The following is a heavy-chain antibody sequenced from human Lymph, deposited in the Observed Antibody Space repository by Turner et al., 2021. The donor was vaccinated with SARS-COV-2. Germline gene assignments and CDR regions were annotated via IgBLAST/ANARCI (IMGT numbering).Heavy chain of an antibody. CDR3: ATKYCSGGRCSYFDY. V-gene: IGHV4-4*02. CDR2: IYHSGST. J-gene: IGHJ4*02. CDR1: GGSISSSNW. Sequence: QVQLQESGPGLVKPSGTLSLTCAVSGGSISSSNWWSWVRQPPGKGPEWIGEIYHSGSTNYNPSLKSRVTISVDKSKNQFSLKLSSVTAADTAVYYCATKYCSGGRCSYFDYWGQGTLVTVSS. D-gene: IGHD2-15*01.